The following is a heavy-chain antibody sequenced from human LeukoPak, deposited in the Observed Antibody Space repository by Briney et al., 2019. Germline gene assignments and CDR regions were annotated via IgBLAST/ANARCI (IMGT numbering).Heavy chain of an antibody. Sequence: ASVKVSXKASGYTFTSYYMHWVRQAPGQGLEWMGIINPSGGSTSYAQKFQGRVTMTRDTSTSTVYMELSSLGSEDTAVYYCARDKRPNYYDSSGHFDYWGQGTLVTVSS. CDR3: ARDKRPNYYDSSGHFDY. V-gene: IGHV1-46*01. CDR1: GYTFTSYY. D-gene: IGHD3-22*01. CDR2: INPSGGST. J-gene: IGHJ4*02.